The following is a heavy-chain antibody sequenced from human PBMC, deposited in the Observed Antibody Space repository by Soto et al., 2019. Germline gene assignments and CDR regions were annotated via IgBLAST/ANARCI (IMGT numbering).Heavy chain of an antibody. Sequence: QVQLQESGPGLVKPSQTLSLTCTVSGGSISTVDYWWSWIRQSPDMGLEWIGHIYDGGRTYNNPSLESRVTIAVDTSQSQLSLTLSSVSAADTAGYYCARGPSGDKVDSWGQGTLVNVSS. V-gene: IGHV4-30-4*01. CDR3: ARGPSGDKVDS. CDR2: IYDGGRT. J-gene: IGHJ4*02. CDR1: GGSISTVDYW. D-gene: IGHD7-27*01.